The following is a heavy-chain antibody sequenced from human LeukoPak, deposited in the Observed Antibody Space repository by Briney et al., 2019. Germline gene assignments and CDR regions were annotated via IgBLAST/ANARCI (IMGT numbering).Heavy chain of an antibody. Sequence: SETLSLTCTVSDGSISSYYWSWIRQPAGKGLEWIGRMYASGSTNYNPSLKSRVTMSVDTSKNQFSLKLSSVTAADTAVYYCARDRAYSDYKGTTYYFDYWGQGTLVTVSS. CDR1: DGSISSYY. CDR2: MYASGST. D-gene: IGHD3-10*01. CDR3: ARDRAYSDYKGTTYYFDY. J-gene: IGHJ4*02. V-gene: IGHV4-4*07.